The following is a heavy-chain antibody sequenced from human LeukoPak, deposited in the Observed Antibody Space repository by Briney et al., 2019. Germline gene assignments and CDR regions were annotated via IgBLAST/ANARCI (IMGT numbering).Heavy chain of an antibody. CDR1: GFTFSNYA. V-gene: IGHV3-64*01. Sequence: PGGSLRLSCAASGFTFSNYAMHWVRQAPGKGLEYVSAISSNGADTYYANSVKGRFTISRDNSKNTLYLQMNSLRAEDTAIYYCAKNGDRGAYCTGGTCYPYFYYYMDVWGKGTTVTI. CDR2: ISSNGADT. D-gene: IGHD2-15*01. J-gene: IGHJ6*03. CDR3: AKNGDRGAYCTGGTCYPYFYYYMDV.